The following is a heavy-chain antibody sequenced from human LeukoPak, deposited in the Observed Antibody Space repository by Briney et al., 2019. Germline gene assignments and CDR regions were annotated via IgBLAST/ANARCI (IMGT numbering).Heavy chain of an antibody. CDR3: ARGQVYGDYVDY. D-gene: IGHD4-17*01. CDR1: GGSISSYY. J-gene: IGHJ4*02. V-gene: IGHV4-59*01. CDR2: IYYSGST. Sequence: PSETLSLTCTVSGGSISSYYWSWIRQPPGKGLEWIGYIYYSGSTNYNPSLKSRVTISVDTSKNQFSLKLSSVTAADTAVYYCARGQVYGDYVDYWGQGTLVTVSS.